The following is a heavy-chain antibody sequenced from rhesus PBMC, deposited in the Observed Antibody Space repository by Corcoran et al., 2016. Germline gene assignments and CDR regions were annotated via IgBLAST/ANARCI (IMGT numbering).Heavy chain of an antibody. Sequence: EVQLVESGGGLVQPGGSLRLSCVASGFTFDDYAVGWVRQAPGKCLVWDSVLSLISVITGYADSVKGRFTISRDNAKYSLYLQMNRLRAEDTALYYCARESCSGIYCYAGTFDYWGQGVLVTVSS. CDR2: LSLISVIT. D-gene: IGHD2-27*01. J-gene: IGHJ4*01. V-gene: IGHV3-78*01. CDR3: ARESCSGIYCYAGTFDY. CDR1: GFTFDDYA.